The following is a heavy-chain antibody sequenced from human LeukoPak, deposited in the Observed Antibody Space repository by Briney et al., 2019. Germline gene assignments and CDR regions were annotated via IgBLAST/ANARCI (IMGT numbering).Heavy chain of an antibody. J-gene: IGHJ6*03. CDR3: ARGPPRGKYYYMDV. CDR2: IGTASDT. D-gene: IGHD1-1*01. Sequence: GGSLRLSCAASGFTFSSFDMHWVRQPTGQGLEWVSTIGTASDTYYPGSVEGRFTLSRDNVKNSLYLQMNSLTAGDRAVYYCARGPPRGKYYYMDVWGKGTTVTVSS. CDR1: GFTFSSFD. V-gene: IGHV3-13*01.